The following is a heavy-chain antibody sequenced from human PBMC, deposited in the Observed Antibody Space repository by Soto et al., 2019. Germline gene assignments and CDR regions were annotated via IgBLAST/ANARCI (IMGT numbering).Heavy chain of an antibody. J-gene: IGHJ6*03. CDR1: GFTFSNYW. Sequence: EVQLVESGGGLVQPGGSLRLSCAASGFTFSNYWMYWVRQAPGKGLEWVSRINSDGSVSSYADSVKGRLTISRDNVKKTLYLQMDSLRAEDTAVYYCARGDCVGGTCDSLAGSFYYYRDVWGKGTTVTVFS. CDR3: ARGDCVGGTCDSLAGSFYYYRDV. V-gene: IGHV3-74*02. D-gene: IGHD2-15*01. CDR2: INSDGSVS.